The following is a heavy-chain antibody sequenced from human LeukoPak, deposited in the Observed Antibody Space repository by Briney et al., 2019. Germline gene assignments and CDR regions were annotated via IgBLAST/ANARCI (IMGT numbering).Heavy chain of an antibody. CDR3: AKTARTFAS. CDR1: GDSISSFY. J-gene: IGHJ5*02. CDR2: IYINGDT. D-gene: IGHD1-7*01. V-gene: IGHV4-4*09. Sequence: SEALSLTCTVSGDSISSFYWSWIRQAPGKGLECIGFIYINGDTSYNPSLKGRATLSLDTSKNQFSLRLTSVTAADTAVYYCAKTARTFASWGPGTLVTVSS.